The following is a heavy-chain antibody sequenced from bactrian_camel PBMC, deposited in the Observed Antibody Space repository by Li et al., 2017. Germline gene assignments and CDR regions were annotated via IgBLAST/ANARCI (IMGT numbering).Heavy chain of an antibody. CDR2: IGRDGIT. Sequence: QVQLVESGGGSVQAGGSLRLSCAASGYTVSSTRMGWFRQAPGKEREGVACIGRDGITMYSDSVKGRFTFSKDNAMNTLYLQMDSLKPEDSAMYYCARSRFVFRGCDLSTSGYYYGGQGTQVTVS. CDR1: GYTVSSTR. CDR3: ARSRFVFRGCDLSTSGYYY. J-gene: IGHJ4*01. V-gene: IGHV3S53*01. D-gene: IGHD5*01.